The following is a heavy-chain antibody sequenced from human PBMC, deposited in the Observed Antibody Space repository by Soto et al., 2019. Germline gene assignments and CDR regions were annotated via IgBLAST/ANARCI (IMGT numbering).Heavy chain of an antibody. CDR1: GFTFSSYW. D-gene: IGHD3-3*01. V-gene: IGHV3-74*01. Sequence: GGSLRLSCAASGFTFSSYWMHWVRQAPGKGLVWASRINSDGSSTSYADSVKGRFTISRHNAKNTLYLQMNSLRAEDTAVHYCASGWRVDAFAFWGRGTMVTVAS. CDR3: ASGWRVDAFAF. CDR2: INSDGSST. J-gene: IGHJ3*01.